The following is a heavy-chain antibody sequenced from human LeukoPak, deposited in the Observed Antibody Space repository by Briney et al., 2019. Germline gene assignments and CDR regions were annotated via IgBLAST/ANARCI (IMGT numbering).Heavy chain of an antibody. V-gene: IGHV4-38-2*02. CDR1: RYSISNGYH. Sequence: SEALSLTCTHSRYSISNGYHWGWIRQPPGKGLEWIGRFHLRGSTYSNPSLKSRHTISEDTSKNQFSRKLSSVTAADTAVYYCATSWHLAVAGGDYWGQGTPVTVSS. D-gene: IGHD6-19*01. CDR2: FHLRGST. CDR3: ATSWHLAVAGGDY. J-gene: IGHJ4*02.